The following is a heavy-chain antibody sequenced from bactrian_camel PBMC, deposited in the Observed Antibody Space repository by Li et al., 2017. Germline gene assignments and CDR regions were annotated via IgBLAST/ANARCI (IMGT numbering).Heavy chain of an antibody. CDR1: GFTAESNC. D-gene: IGHD2*01. CDR2: TYTGGGGSA. V-gene: IGHV3S32*01. CDR3: AADGWWLLPEYNY. J-gene: IGHJ4*01. Sequence: VQLVESGGGSVQAGGSLRLSCSYSGFTAESNCLGWFRQVPGKQREAVAATYTGGGGSAYYADSVKGRFTISRDNESNTLYLEMNTLKPEDTAMYYCAADGWWLLPEYNYWGQGTQVTVS.